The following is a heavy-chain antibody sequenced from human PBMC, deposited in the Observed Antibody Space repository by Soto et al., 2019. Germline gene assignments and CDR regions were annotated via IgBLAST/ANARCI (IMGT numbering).Heavy chain of an antibody. J-gene: IGHJ3*02. Sequence: SQTLSLTCAISGDSVSSNIAAWNWIRQSPSRGLEWLGRTYYRSKWYIDYAVSVKSRIMINPDTSKNQFSLQLNSVTPEDTAVYYSARALPTYPRIGGGGNNAFAIRGQGTMV. CDR3: ARALPTYPRIGGGGNNAFAI. V-gene: IGHV6-1*01. CDR1: GDSVSSNIAA. D-gene: IGHD1-26*01. CDR2: TYYRSKWYI.